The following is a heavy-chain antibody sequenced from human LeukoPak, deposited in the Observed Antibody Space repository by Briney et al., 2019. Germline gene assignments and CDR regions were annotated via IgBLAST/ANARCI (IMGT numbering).Heavy chain of an antibody. V-gene: IGHV4-59*01. CDR3: ALAGRSSGYPY. CDR1: GGSISSYY. D-gene: IGHD3-22*01. J-gene: IGHJ4*02. CDR2: IYYSGST. Sequence: PSETLSHTCTVSGGSISSYYWSWIRQPPGRGLEWIGYIYYSGSTNYNPSLKSRVTISVDTSKNQFSLKLTSVTAADTAVYYCALAGRSSGYPYWGQGTLVTVSS.